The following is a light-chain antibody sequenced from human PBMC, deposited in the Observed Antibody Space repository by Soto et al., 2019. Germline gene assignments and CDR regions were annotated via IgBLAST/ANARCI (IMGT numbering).Light chain of an antibody. V-gene: IGLV2-8*01. J-gene: IGLJ1*01. Sequence: QSALTQPPSASGSPGQSVTISCTGTSSDVGGYNYVSWYQQHPGKAPKLMIYEVSKRPSGVPDRFSGSKSGNTASLTVSGLQAEXEADYYCSSYAGNNFYVFGTGTKLTVL. CDR3: SSYAGNNFYV. CDR1: SSDVGGYNY. CDR2: EVS.